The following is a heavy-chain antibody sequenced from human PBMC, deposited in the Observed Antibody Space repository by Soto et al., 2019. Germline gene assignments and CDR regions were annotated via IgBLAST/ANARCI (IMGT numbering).Heavy chain of an antibody. J-gene: IGHJ4*02. CDR2: IWYDGSNK. V-gene: IGHV3-33*01. D-gene: IGHD2-15*01. Sequence: QVQLVESGGGVVQPGRSLRLSCAASGFTFSSYGMHWVRQAPGKGLEWVAVIWYDGSNKYYADSVKGRFTISRDNSKNTLYLQRNSLRAEDTAVYYCARQHIVVVVAATPLDYWGQGTLVTVSS. CDR3: ARQHIVVVVAATPLDY. CDR1: GFTFSSYG.